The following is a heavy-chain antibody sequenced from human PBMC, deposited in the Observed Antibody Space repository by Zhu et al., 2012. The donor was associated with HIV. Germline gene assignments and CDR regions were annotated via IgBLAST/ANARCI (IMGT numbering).Heavy chain of an antibody. V-gene: IGHV4-38-2*01. Sequence: QVQLQESGPGLMKPSETLSLTCAVSGYSISSGYYWGWVRQPPGKGLEWIGSIYHSGSTYYNPSLKSRVTISVDTSKNQFSLKLSSVTAADTAVYYCARRGYCSGGSCYWGDNWFDPWGQGTLVTVSP. CDR2: IYHSGST. D-gene: IGHD2-15*01. CDR3: ARRGYCSGGSCYWGDNWFDP. CDR1: GYSISSGYY. J-gene: IGHJ5*02.